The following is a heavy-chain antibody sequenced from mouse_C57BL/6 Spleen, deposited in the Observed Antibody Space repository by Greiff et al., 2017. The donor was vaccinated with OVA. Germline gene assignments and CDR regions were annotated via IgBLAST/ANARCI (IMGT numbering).Heavy chain of an antibody. V-gene: IGHV1-85*01. CDR1: GYTFTSYD. D-gene: IGHD2-2*01. CDR3: ARAGYDGGTWFAY. Sequence: QVQLQQSGPELVKPGASVKLSCKASGYTFTSYDINWVKQRPGQGLEWIGWIYPRDGSTKYNEKFKGKATLTVDTSSSTAYMELHSLTSEDSAVLFCARAGYDGGTWFAYWGQGTLVTVSA. J-gene: IGHJ3*01. CDR2: IYPRDGST.